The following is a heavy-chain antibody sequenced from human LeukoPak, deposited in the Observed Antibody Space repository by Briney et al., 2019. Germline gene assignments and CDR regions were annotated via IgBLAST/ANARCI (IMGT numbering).Heavy chain of an antibody. CDR2: IWYDGSHK. D-gene: IGHD2-2*01. Sequence: GGSLRLSCAASGFTFGRYGMHWVRQPPGQGLEWVAFIWYDGSHKDYADSVKGRFTISGDNSKNTLFLQMNSLRAEDTAVYFRARGRGDCSTTSCYIDYWGQGTLVTVSS. CDR1: GFTFGRYG. CDR3: ARGRGDCSTTSCYIDY. V-gene: IGHV3-33*01. J-gene: IGHJ4*02.